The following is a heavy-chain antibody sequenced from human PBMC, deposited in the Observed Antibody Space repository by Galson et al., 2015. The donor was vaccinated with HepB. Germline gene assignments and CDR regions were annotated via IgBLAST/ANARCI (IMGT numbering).Heavy chain of an antibody. CDR2: ISYDGSNK. Sequence: SLRLSCAASGFTFNSYAMHWVRQAPGKGLEWVAVISYDGSNKNYADSVKGRFTISRDSKNTLYLQMNSLRAEDTAVYYCARVYYYGSGSYHRWRYYFDYWGQGTLVTVSS. V-gene: IGHV3-30-3*01. J-gene: IGHJ4*02. CDR3: ARVYYYGSGSYHRWRYYFDY. D-gene: IGHD3-10*01. CDR1: GFTFNSYA.